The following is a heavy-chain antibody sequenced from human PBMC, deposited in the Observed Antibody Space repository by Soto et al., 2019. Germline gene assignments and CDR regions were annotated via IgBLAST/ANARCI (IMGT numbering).Heavy chain of an antibody. CDR2: ISGSGGST. Sequence: EVQLLESGGGLVQPGGSLRLSCAASGFTFSSYAMSWVRQAPGKGLEWVSAISGSGGSTYYADSVKGRFTISRDNSKNTLYLQMNSLRAEDTAIYYCAKSYRGVIINFDYWGQGTLVTVSS. D-gene: IGHD3-10*01. V-gene: IGHV3-23*01. CDR3: AKSYRGVIINFDY. CDR1: GFTFSSYA. J-gene: IGHJ4*02.